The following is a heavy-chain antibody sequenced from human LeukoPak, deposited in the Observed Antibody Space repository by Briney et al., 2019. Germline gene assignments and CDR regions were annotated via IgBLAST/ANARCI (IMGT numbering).Heavy chain of an antibody. V-gene: IGHV4-34*01. Sequence: SETLSLTCAVYGGSFSGYYWSWIRQPPGRGLEWIGEINHSGSTNYNPSLKSRVTISVDTSKNQFSLKLSSVTAADTAVYYCAREGMEGDRSWYYDFWSGLVGNWFDPWGQGTLVTVSS. J-gene: IGHJ5*02. CDR1: GGSFSGYY. CDR3: AREGMEGDRSWYYDFWSGLVGNWFDP. CDR2: INHSGST. D-gene: IGHD3-3*01.